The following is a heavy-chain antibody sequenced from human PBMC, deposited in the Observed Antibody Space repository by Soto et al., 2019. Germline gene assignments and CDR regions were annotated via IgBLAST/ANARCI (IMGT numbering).Heavy chain of an antibody. CDR1: GYSFTSLD. D-gene: IGHD1-26*01. J-gene: IGHJ4*02. V-gene: IGHV1-8*01. CDR2: MQPSTGRT. Sequence: QVQLVQSGAEVREPGASVKVSCKASGYSFTSLDINWVRQTAGQGLEWMGWMQPSTGRTGYAQKFQGRVTMTRETSINTAYMELTTLTSDDTAFYYCPRGVRAGVDYWGQGTLVTVSS. CDR3: PRGVRAGVDY.